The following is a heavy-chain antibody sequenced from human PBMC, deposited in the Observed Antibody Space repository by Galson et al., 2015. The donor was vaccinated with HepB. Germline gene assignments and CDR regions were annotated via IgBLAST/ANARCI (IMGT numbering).Heavy chain of an antibody. D-gene: IGHD5-12*01. Sequence: SCKASGYTFTSNGIAWVLQAPGQGLEWMGWISPYNGDTNYAQKLQGRVTMTTDTSTSTAYMDLRSLRSDDTAVYYCARSGSVHIRTYDYWGQGTLVTVSS. CDR1: GYTFTSNG. V-gene: IGHV1-18*04. J-gene: IGHJ4*02. CDR2: ISPYNGDT. CDR3: ARSGSVHIRTYDY.